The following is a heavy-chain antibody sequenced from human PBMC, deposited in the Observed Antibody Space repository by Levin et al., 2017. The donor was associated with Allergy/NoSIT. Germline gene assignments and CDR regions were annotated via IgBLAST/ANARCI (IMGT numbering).Heavy chain of an antibody. CDR2: INGDGIST. CDR3: ARGGQYDLWSKPDY. J-gene: IGHJ4*02. V-gene: IGHV3-74*01. Sequence: LSLTCAASGFTFRSYWMHWVRQAPGKGLVWVSRINGDGISTTYADSVKGRFTISRDNAKNTLYLQMNSLRAEDTAVYYCARGGQYDLWSKPDYWGQGTLVTVSS. D-gene: IGHD3-3*01. CDR1: GFTFRSYW.